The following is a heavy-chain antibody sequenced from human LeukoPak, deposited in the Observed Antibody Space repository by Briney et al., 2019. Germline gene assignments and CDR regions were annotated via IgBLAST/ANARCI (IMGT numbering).Heavy chain of an antibody. J-gene: IGHJ4*02. CDR3: AREGRYSGSYSADY. CDR2: ISSSSSYI. Sequence: PGGSLRLSCAASGFTFSSYSMNWVRQAPGKGLEWVSSISSSSSYIYYADSVKGRFTISRDNAKNSLYLQMNSLRAEDTAVYYCAREGRYSGSYSADYWGPGTLVTVSP. V-gene: IGHV3-21*01. D-gene: IGHD1-26*01. CDR1: GFTFSSYS.